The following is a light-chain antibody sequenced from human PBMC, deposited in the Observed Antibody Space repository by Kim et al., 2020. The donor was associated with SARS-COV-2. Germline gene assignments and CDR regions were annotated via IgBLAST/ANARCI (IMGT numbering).Light chain of an antibody. CDR2: DVS. Sequence: TLSVSPRERVTLSCRASQNALAWYQQKVGQAPRLLIYDVSTRATGIAIRFSGSVSGTEFTLTISSLQSEDSAVYYCQQYHRWPLTFGGGTKVDIK. J-gene: IGKJ4*01. V-gene: IGKV3-15*01. CDR3: QQYHRWPLT. CDR1: QNA.